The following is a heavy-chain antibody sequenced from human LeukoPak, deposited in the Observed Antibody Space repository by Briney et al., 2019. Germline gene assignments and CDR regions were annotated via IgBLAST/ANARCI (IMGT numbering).Heavy chain of an antibody. Sequence: GGSLRLSCAASGFTFDDYAMHWVRQAPGKGLEWVSLISWDGGSSYYADSVKGRFTISRDNSKNSLYLQMNSLRAQDTALYYCAKAYYSDSGSPLESWGQGTLVIVSS. CDR3: AKAYYSDSGSPLES. CDR1: GFTFDDYA. V-gene: IGHV3-43D*03. D-gene: IGHD3-10*01. CDR2: ISWDGGSS. J-gene: IGHJ4*02.